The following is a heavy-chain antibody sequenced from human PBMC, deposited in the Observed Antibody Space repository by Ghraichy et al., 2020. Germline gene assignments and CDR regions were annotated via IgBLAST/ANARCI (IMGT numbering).Heavy chain of an antibody. V-gene: IGHV4-39*01. D-gene: IGHD6-6*01. CDR1: GGSISSSGYY. Sequence: SQTLSLTCTVSGGSISSSGYYWDWIRQPPGKGLGWIGSIYYSGTTYYNPSLKSRVTISVDTSKNQFSLELSSVTAGDTAVYFCARRPRSYFDYWGQGTLVTVSS. CDR2: IYYSGTT. CDR3: ARRPRSYFDY. J-gene: IGHJ4*02.